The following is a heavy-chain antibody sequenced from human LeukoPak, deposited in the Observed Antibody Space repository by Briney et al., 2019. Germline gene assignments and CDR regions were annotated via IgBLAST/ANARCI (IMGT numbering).Heavy chain of an antibody. D-gene: IGHD3-3*01. CDR2: INPSDGST. J-gene: IGHJ6*03. CDR1: GYTFTSYY. CDR3: ARNPITIFGVVPAYYYYYMDV. Sequence: GASVKVSCKASGYTFTSYYIHWVRQAPEQGLEWMGIINPSDGSTSYAQKFQGRITMTRDMSTSTVYMELSSLRSEDTAVYYCARNPITIFGVVPAYYYYYMDVWGKGTTVTVSS. V-gene: IGHV1-46*01.